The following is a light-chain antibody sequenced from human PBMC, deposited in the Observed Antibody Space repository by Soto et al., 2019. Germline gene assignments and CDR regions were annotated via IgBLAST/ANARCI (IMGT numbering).Light chain of an antibody. CDR2: AAS. V-gene: IGKV1-39*01. CDR1: QGVRAY. Sequence: DIQMPHSPSSLSASVGDRVTITCRASQGVRAYLLWYQQRQGTAPKLLIYAASNVLSGVPSRFSGSGSEPNCTLPLSSLQPEDFATYYCQQSYKTPHTFSQGTKL. J-gene: IGKJ2*01. CDR3: QQSYKTPHT.